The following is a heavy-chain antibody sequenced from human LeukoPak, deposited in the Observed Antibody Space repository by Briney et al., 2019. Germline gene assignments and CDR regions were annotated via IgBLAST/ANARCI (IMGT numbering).Heavy chain of an antibody. CDR3: ATVLSDSRGWYHFDN. CDR2: IYNDGST. Sequence: TGGSLRLSCAASGFTVSSNYMSWVRQAPGKGLEWVSVIYNDGSTYYADSVKDRFTISRDNSKNTLYLQMNSLRAEDTAVYYCATVLSDSRGWYHFDNWGQGTLVTVSS. D-gene: IGHD6-19*01. V-gene: IGHV3-66*01. J-gene: IGHJ4*02. CDR1: GFTVSSNY.